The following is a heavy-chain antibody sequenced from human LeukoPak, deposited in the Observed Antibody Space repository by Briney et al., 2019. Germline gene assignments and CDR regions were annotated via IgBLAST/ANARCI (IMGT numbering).Heavy chain of an antibody. Sequence: ASVKVSCKASGYTFTSYDINWVRQATGQGLEWMGWMNPNSGNTGYAQKFQGRVTITRNTSIGTAYMELSSLRSEDTAVYYCARVWYSSSWYAGYYYYGMDVWGQGTTVTVSS. CDR3: ARVWYSSSWYAGYYYYGMDV. CDR1: GYTFTSYD. V-gene: IGHV1-8*01. D-gene: IGHD6-13*01. CDR2: MNPNSGNT. J-gene: IGHJ6*02.